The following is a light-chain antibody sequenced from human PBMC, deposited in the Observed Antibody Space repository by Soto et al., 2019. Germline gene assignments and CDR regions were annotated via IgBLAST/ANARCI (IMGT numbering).Light chain of an antibody. V-gene: IGKV1-5*01. J-gene: IGKJ1*01. CDR1: QSIRNS. CDR2: DAS. Sequence: IQMTQSPSTLSASVGDRVTITCRASQSIRNSLAWYQQRPGEAPKVLIYDASSLESGVPSRFSGSGSGTEFTLIISSLQPDDFATYYCQQYGSYWTFXQGTKVDIK. CDR3: QQYGSYWT.